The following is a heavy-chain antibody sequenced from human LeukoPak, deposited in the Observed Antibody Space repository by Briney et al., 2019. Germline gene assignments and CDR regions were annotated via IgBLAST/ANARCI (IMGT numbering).Heavy chain of an antibody. V-gene: IGHV4-39*01. D-gene: IGHD6-13*01. CDR2: IHYSGST. CDR3: ARQAAAGTYFDY. J-gene: IGHJ4*02. Sequence: SETLSLTCTVPGGSISRGSYYWGWIRQPPGKGLEWIGSIHYSGSTYYNPSLKSRVTISVDTSNNQFTLKLISVTAAHTAAYFCARQAAAGTYFDYRVQGTLVTVSS. CDR1: GGSISRGSYY.